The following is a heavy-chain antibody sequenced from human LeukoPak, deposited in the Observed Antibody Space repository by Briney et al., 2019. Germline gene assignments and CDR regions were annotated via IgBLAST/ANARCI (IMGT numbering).Heavy chain of an antibody. CDR3: AIIGYCSGGSCYWGGYFDY. Sequence: GASVKVSCKGSGGTFSSDAISWVRQAPGQGLEWMGGIIPIFGTANYAQKFQGRVTITADESTSTAYMELSSLRSEDTAVYYCAIIGYCSGGSCYWGGYFDYWGQGTLVTVSS. J-gene: IGHJ4*02. CDR1: GGTFSSDA. D-gene: IGHD2-15*01. CDR2: IIPIFGTA. V-gene: IGHV1-69*13.